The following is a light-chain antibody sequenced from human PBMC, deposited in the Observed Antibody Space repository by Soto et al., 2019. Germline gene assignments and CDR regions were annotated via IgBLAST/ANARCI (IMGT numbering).Light chain of an antibody. J-gene: IGKJ2*01. CDR3: QRYGSSPPHT. CDR1: QSVRNNY. Sequence: EIVLTQSPGTLSLSPGEGASLSCRASQSVRNNYLAWYQQKPGQAPRVLIYDASSRATGIPVRFSGSGSGTDFTLTISRLESEDFGVYYCQRYGSSPPHTFGQGTRLEIK. CDR2: DAS. V-gene: IGKV3-20*01.